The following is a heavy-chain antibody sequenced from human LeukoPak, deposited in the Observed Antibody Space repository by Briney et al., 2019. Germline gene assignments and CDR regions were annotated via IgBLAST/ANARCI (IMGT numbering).Heavy chain of an antibody. CDR3: ARNGYSYGWDC. CDR2: INDDGSEK. Sequence: PGGSLRLSCAASGFSLSNHWMTWVRQAPGKGLEWVANINDDGSEKYYADSVKGRFTISRDNAKNSLYLQMNSLRADDTADYYCARNGYSYGWDCWGQGTLVSVSS. CDR1: GFSLSNHW. V-gene: IGHV3-7*01. D-gene: IGHD5-18*01. J-gene: IGHJ4*02.